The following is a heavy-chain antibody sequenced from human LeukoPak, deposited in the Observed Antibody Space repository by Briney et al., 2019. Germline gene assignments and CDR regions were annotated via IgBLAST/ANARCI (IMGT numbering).Heavy chain of an antibody. CDR1: GYSISSGYY. CDR2: IYHSGST. D-gene: IGHD3-10*01. J-gene: IGHJ5*02. Sequence: SETPSLTCTVSGYSISSGYYWGWIRQPPGKGLEWIGSIYHSGSTYYNPSLKSRVTISVDTSKNQFSLKLSSVTAADTAVYYCARDKAPGFGGNWFDPWGQGTRVTVST. V-gene: IGHV4-38-2*02. CDR3: ARDKAPGFGGNWFDP.